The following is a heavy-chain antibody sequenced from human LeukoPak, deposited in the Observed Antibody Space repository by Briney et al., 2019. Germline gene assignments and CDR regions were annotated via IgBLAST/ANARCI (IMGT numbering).Heavy chain of an antibody. CDR2: ISSSSRYI. CDR3: AKTRKYSSGWLYYFDY. CDR1: GFVFSSYS. Sequence: PGGSQRLSCAASGFVFSSYSMNWVRQAPGKGLEWVSSISSSSRYIYYADSVKGRFTISRDNAKNSLYLQMNSLRAEDTAVYYCAKTRKYSSGWLYYFDYWGQGTLVTVSS. J-gene: IGHJ4*02. V-gene: IGHV3-21*01. D-gene: IGHD6-19*01.